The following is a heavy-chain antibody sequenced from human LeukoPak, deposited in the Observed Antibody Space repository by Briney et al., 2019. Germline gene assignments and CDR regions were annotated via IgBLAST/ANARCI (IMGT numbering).Heavy chain of an antibody. CDR3: ARGDVRKYSSSWYGFYY. D-gene: IGHD6-13*01. Sequence: GESLKISCKGSGYTFTSYWIGWVRQMPGKGLEWMGIIYPGDSDTRYSPSFEGQVTISADKSSSTAYLQWSGLKASDTAMYYCARGDVRKYSSSWYGFYYWGQGTLVTVSS. J-gene: IGHJ4*02. CDR2: IYPGDSDT. CDR1: GYTFTSYW. V-gene: IGHV5-51*01.